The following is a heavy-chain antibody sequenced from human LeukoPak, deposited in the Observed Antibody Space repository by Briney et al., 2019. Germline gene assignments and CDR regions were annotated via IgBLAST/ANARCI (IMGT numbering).Heavy chain of an antibody. CDR3: AGGEYSSSLGAFDI. J-gene: IGHJ3*02. Sequence: SESLSLTCAVSGGSISSSNWWSWVRQPPGKGMEWIGEIYHSGSTNYNPSLKSRVTISVDKSKNQFSLKLSSVTAADTAVYYCAGGEYSSSLGAFDIWGQGTMVTVSS. V-gene: IGHV4-4*02. D-gene: IGHD6-6*01. CDR1: GGSISSSNW. CDR2: IYHSGST.